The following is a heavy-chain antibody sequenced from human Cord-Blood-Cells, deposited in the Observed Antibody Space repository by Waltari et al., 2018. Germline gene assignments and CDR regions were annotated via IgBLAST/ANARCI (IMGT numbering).Heavy chain of an antibody. CDR1: GYTFTSHY. Sequence: QVQLVQSGAEVKKPGASVKVSCKTSGYTFTSHYMHWVRQAPGQGLEWMGIINPSGGSTSYAQKFHRRLHMTRHTSTTHVYMELRRTTYDDTTTPYRARRCQGLARDHPFDYWGQGTLVTVSS. J-gene: IGHJ4*02. CDR3: ARRCQGLARDHPFDY. V-gene: IGHV1-46*01. CDR2: INPSGGST.